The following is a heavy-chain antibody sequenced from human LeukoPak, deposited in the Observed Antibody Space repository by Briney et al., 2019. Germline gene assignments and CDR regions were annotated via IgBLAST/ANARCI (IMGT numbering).Heavy chain of an antibody. Sequence: GGSLRLSCAASGFTVSSNYMSWVRQAPWKGLEWVSVIYSGGSTYYADSVKGRFTISRDNSKNTLYLQMNSLRAEDTAVYYCARVGGSSSGYYYYYYMDVWGKGTTVTVSS. CDR2: IYSGGST. CDR3: ARVGGSSSGYYYYYYMDV. V-gene: IGHV3-53*01. D-gene: IGHD6-6*01. CDR1: GFTVSSNY. J-gene: IGHJ6*03.